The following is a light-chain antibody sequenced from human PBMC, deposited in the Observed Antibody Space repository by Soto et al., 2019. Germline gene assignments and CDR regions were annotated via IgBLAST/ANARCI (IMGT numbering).Light chain of an antibody. CDR2: SAS. V-gene: IGKV3-15*01. CDR3: QQHNHWPS. Sequence: EIVMTQSPATLSVSPGERATLSCRDSQSVSSNLAWYQQKPGQAPRLLIYSASTRATGIPARFSGSGSGTEFTLTISSLQSEDLAVYYCQQHNHWPSFGQGTNLEIK. J-gene: IGKJ2*01. CDR1: QSVSSN.